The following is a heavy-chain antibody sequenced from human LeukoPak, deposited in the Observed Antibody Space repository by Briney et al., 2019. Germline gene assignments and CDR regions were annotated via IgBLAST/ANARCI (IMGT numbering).Heavy chain of an antibody. CDR2: MSSGGSYI. J-gene: IGHJ4*02. CDR1: GFSFSSYA. CDR3: ARGRPTGSSRRFVVQ. V-gene: IGHV3-21*06. Sequence: GGSLRLSCVGSGFSFSSYAMNWVRQVPGKGLEWVSSMSSGGSYIYYADSVGGRFTISRDNAKDSLFLLMNSLRVEDTAVYYCARGRPTGSSRRFVVQWGQGTLVTVSS. D-gene: IGHD2-15*01.